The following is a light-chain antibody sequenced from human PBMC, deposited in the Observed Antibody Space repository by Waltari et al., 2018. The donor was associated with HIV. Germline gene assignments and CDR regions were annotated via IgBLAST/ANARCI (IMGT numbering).Light chain of an antibody. V-gene: IGKV4-1*01. J-gene: IGKJ5*01. Sequence: DIVTTQSPDSMAVSLGERAIVNCRSTHSILYNSNNNSYLGWHQQKPGQPPKLLIYWASTRASGTPDGLTGGGSGTVITLTISSRQAEEAAVYYCKQYSGTPPTIGQGTRVE. CDR2: WAS. CDR1: HSILYNSNNNSY. CDR3: KQYSGTPPT.